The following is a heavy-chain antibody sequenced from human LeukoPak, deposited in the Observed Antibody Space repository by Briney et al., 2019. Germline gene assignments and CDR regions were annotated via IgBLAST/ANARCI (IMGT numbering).Heavy chain of an antibody. CDR2: INHSGST. V-gene: IGHV4-34*01. Sequence: SETLSLTCAVYGGSFSGYYWSWIRQPPGKGLEWIGGINHSGSTKYNPSLKSRVTISVDTSKNQFSLKLNSVTAADTAVYYCARSGSMGLYRWGQGNLVTVSS. D-gene: IGHD3-10*01. CDR3: ARSGSMGLYR. J-gene: IGHJ5*02. CDR1: GGSFSGYY.